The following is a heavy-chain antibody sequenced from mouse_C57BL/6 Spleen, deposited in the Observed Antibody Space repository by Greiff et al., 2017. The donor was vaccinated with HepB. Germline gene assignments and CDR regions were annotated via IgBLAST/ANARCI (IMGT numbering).Heavy chain of an antibody. CDR3: ARCLLYYGSSYWYFDV. Sequence: QVQLQQPGAELVKPGASVKLSCKASGYTFTSYWMHWVKQRPGQGLEWIGMIHPNSGSTNYNEKFKSKATLTVDKSSSTAYMQLSSLTSEDSAVYYCARCLLYYGSSYWYFDVWGTGTTVTVSS. CDR2: IHPNSGST. V-gene: IGHV1-64*01. J-gene: IGHJ1*03. D-gene: IGHD1-1*01. CDR1: GYTFTSYW.